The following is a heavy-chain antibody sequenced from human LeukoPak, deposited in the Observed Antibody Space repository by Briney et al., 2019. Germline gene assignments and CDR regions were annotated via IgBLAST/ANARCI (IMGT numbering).Heavy chain of an antibody. J-gene: IGHJ4*02. D-gene: IGHD3-22*01. V-gene: IGHV1-2*06. CDR3: ASAVYDSSGYYYDY. CDR2: INPNSGGT. Sequence: ASVKVSCKASGYTFTGYYMHWVRQAPGQGLEWMGRINPNSGGTNYAQKFQGRVTMTRDTSISTAYMELSRLRSDGTAVYYCASAVYDSSGYYYDYWGQGTLVTVSS. CDR1: GYTFTGYY.